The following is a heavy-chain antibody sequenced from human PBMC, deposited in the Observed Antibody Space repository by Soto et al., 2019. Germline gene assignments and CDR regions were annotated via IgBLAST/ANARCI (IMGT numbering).Heavy chain of an antibody. CDR3: ARHRGYYDILTGYYTELNFDY. V-gene: IGHV4-39*01. D-gene: IGHD3-9*01. Sequence: SETLSLTCTVSGGSISSSGYYWGWIRQPPGKGLEWIGSIYYSGTTYYNPSLKSRVTISVDTSKNQFSRKLSSVTAADTAVYYCARHRGYYDILTGYYTELNFDYWGQGTLVTVSS. J-gene: IGHJ4*02. CDR1: GGSISSSGYY. CDR2: IYYSGTT.